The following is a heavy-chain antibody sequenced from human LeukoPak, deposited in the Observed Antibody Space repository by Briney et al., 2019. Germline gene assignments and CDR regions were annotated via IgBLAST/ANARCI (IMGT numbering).Heavy chain of an antibody. Sequence: SSETLSLTCAVYGGSFSGYYWSWIRQPPGKGLEWIGEINHSGSTNYNPSLKSRVTISVDTSKNQFSLKLSSVTAADTAVYYCARLVSGSSYYFDYWGQGTLVTVSS. CDR2: INHSGST. V-gene: IGHV4-34*01. CDR1: GGSFSGYY. D-gene: IGHD1-26*01. CDR3: ARLVSGSSYYFDY. J-gene: IGHJ4*02.